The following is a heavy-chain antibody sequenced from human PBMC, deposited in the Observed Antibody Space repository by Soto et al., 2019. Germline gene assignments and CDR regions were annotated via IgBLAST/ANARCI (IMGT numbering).Heavy chain of an antibody. CDR1: WGSLSGYD. CDR2: INHSGST. D-gene: IGHD6-25*01. CDR3: ARGPANY. V-gene: IGHV4-34*01. Sequence: SETLSLTCDVYWGSLSGYDWSWIRQPPGKGLEWIGEINHSGSTNYNPSLKSRVTISVGTSKNQFSLKLRTVTAAGTAVYYCARGPANYWGQGILVPVSP. J-gene: IGHJ4*02.